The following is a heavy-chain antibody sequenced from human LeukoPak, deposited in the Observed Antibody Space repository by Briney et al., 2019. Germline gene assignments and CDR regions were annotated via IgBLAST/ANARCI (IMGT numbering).Heavy chain of an antibody. D-gene: IGHD3-16*01. CDR3: ARDLPYTPARDY. V-gene: IGHV3-7*04. Sequence: GGSLRLSCAASGFTFSSYWMSWVRQAPGKGLEWVANIGLDGSEKYYVDSVKGRFTISRDNAKNSLCLQMNSLRAEDTAVYYCARDLPYTPARDYWGQGTLVTVSS. J-gene: IGHJ4*02. CDR1: GFTFSSYW. CDR2: IGLDGSEK.